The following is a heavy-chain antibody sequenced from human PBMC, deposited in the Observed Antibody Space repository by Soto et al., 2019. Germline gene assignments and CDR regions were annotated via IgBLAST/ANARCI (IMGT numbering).Heavy chain of an antibody. Sequence: GPTLVNPTQTLTLTCTFSGFSLSTSGMCVSWIRQPPGKALEWLALIDWDDDKYYSTSLKTRLTISKDTSKNQVVLTMTNMDPVDTATYYCARIRVVVVPAAIPHYYYYGMDVWGQGTTVTVSS. CDR3: ARIRVVVVPAAIPHYYYYGMDV. CDR2: IDWDDDK. V-gene: IGHV2-70*01. J-gene: IGHJ6*02. D-gene: IGHD2-2*02. CDR1: GFSLSTSGMC.